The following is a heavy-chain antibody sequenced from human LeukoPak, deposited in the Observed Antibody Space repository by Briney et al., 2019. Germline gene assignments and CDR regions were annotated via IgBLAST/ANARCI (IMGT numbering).Heavy chain of an antibody. CDR3: ARATVTVKSDAFDI. J-gene: IGHJ3*02. D-gene: IGHD4-17*01. CDR2: INAGKGNT. Sequence: GASVKVSCKASGYIFTSYAIHWVRQAPGQRPEWMGWINAGKGNTKYSQNFQGRVTITRDTSASTAYMEVSSLRSEDTAVYYCARATVTVKSDAFDIWGQGTMVTVSS. CDR1: GYIFTSYA. V-gene: IGHV1-3*01.